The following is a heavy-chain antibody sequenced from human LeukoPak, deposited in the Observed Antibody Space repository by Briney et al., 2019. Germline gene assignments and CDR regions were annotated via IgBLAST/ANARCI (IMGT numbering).Heavy chain of an antibody. J-gene: IGHJ4*02. CDR3: ATGEHSVVAARYTFDY. CDR2: FDPEDGET. D-gene: IGHD6-6*01. V-gene: IGHV1-24*01. Sequence: ASVKGSCKVSGYTLTELSMHWVRQAPGKGLERMGGFDPEDGETSYAQKFQGRVTMTEDTATDTAYMELRSLRSEDTAVYYCATGEHSVVAARYTFDYWGQGTLVTVSS. CDR1: GYTLTELS.